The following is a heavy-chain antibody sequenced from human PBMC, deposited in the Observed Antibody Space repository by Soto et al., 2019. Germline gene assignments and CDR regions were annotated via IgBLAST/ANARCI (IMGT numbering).Heavy chain of an antibody. V-gene: IGHV4-31*03. CDR1: GGSISSGGYY. CDR3: ARDVIAAAGTGAFDI. D-gene: IGHD6-13*01. Sequence: SETLSLTCTVSGGSISSGGYYWSWIRQHPGKGLEWIGYIYYSGSTYYNPSLKSRVTISVDTSKNQFSLKLSSVTAADTAVYYCARDVIAAAGTGAFDIWGQGTMVTVSS. J-gene: IGHJ3*02. CDR2: IYYSGST.